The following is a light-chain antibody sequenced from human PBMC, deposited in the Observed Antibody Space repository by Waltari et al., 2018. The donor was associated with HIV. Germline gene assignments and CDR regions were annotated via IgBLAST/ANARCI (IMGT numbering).Light chain of an antibody. Sequence: DLTQPPSVSVSPGQTARITCFGEALSKEYTFWHQQKAGQAPLLVIHKDTERASVIPERFSGSTSGRLVTLTIDDVEPDDEADYYCQSAGGGGTYRFGGGTKLTVL. J-gene: IGLJ2*01. CDR1: ALSKEY. CDR3: QSAGGGGTYR. CDR2: KDT. V-gene: IGLV3-25*03.